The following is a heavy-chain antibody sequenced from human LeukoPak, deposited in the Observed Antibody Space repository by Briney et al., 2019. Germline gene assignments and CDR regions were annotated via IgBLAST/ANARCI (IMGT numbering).Heavy chain of an antibody. V-gene: IGHV1-2*02. Sequence: ASVKVSCKASGYTFTGYYMHWVRQAPGQGLEWMGWINPNSGGTNYAQKFQGRVTMTRDTSISTAYMELSRLRSDDTAVYYCARRHDYGVNGGFDPWGQGTLVTVSS. CDR1: GYTFTGYY. CDR2: INPNSGGT. D-gene: IGHD4-17*01. CDR3: ARRHDYGVNGGFDP. J-gene: IGHJ5*02.